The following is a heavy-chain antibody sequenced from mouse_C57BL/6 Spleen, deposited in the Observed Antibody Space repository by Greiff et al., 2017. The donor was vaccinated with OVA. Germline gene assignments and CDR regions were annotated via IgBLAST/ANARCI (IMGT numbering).Heavy chain of an antibody. V-gene: IGHV3-6*01. CDR2: ISYDGSN. CDR1: GYSITSGYY. Sequence: EVKLQESGPGLVKPSQSLSLTCSVTGYSITSGYYWNWIRQFPGNKLEWMGYISYDGSNNYNPSLKNRISITRDTSKNQFFLKLNSVTTEDTATYYCAREPSYYAMDYWGQGTSVTVSS. J-gene: IGHJ4*01. CDR3: AREPSYYAMDY.